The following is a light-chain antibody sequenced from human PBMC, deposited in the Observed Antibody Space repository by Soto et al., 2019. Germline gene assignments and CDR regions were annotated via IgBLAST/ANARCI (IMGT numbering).Light chain of an antibody. CDR2: DVS. CDR1: SSDVGGYNY. CDR3: RSYTSSSTFYV. J-gene: IGLJ1*01. V-gene: IGLV2-14*01. Sequence: QSALTQPASVSGSPGQSITISCTGTSSDVGGYNYVSWYQQHTGKAPKLMIYDVSNRPSGVSNRFSGSKSGNTASLTISGLQAEDEADYYCRSYTSSSTFYVFETGTKVTVL.